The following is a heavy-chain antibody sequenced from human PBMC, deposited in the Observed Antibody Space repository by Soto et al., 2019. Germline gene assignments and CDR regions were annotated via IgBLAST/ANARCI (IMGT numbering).Heavy chain of an antibody. CDR2: IYATGTT. D-gene: IGHD1-1*01. V-gene: IGHV4-4*07. CDR1: GAAISGFY. CDR3: VRDGTKTLRDWFDP. J-gene: IGHJ5*02. Sequence: SETLSLSCSVSGAAISGFYWSWIRKSAGKGLEWIGRIYATGTTDYNPSLKSRVMMSVDTSKKQFSLKLRSVTAADTAVYYCVRDGTKTLRDWFDPWGQGISVTVS.